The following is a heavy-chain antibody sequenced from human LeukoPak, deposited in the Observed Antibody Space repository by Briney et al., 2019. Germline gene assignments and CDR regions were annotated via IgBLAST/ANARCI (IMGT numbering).Heavy chain of an antibody. CDR2: INSDGSNR. Sequence: GGSLRLSCADSGFTFSSSWMHWVRQAPGKGLVWVSRINSDGSNRNYADSVKGRFTISRDNAKNALYLQMDSVRAEDAAVYYCARPQDGYNGFDCWGQGTLVTVSS. CDR1: GFTFSSSW. D-gene: IGHD5-24*01. V-gene: IGHV3-74*01. CDR3: ARPQDGYNGFDC. J-gene: IGHJ4*02.